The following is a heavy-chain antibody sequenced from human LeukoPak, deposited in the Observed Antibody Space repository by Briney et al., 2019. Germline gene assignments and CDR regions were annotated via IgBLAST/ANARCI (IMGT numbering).Heavy chain of an antibody. CDR3: ARWVMVREPFDY. D-gene: IGHD3-10*01. CDR2: IDPSDSYT. V-gene: IGHV5-10-1*01. Sequence: GESLRISCKGSGYSFTSYWNSLGRPRSGKGLEGMGRIDPSDSYTNYSPSFQGHVTISADKSISTAYLQWSSLKASDTAMYYCARWVMVREPFDYWGQGTLVTVSS. CDR1: GYSFTSYW. J-gene: IGHJ4*02.